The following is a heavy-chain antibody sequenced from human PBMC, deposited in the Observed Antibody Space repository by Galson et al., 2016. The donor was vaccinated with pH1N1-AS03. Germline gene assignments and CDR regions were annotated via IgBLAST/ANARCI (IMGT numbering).Heavy chain of an antibody. CDR2: ISSDGSHQ. J-gene: IGHJ4*02. Sequence: LRLSCAASGFTFSTYAMHWVRQAPGKGLEWVAVISSDGSHQYYADSVRGRFTISRDNAQNSVYLQMNSLGAEDTAIYYCTRDPRILDFWGQGTLVTVSS. CDR1: GFTFSTYA. V-gene: IGHV3-30*04. CDR3: TRDPRILDF.